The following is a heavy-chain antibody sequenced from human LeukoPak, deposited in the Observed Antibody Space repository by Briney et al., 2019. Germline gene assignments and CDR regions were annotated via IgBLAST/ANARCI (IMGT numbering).Heavy chain of an antibody. CDR2: IYYSRST. V-gene: IGHV4-59*08. D-gene: IGHD2-21*02. J-gene: IGHJ6*02. Sequence: PSETLSLTCTVSGGSISSNYWSWIRQPPGKGLEWIGYIYYSRSTNNNPSLKSRVTISVDTSKNQFSLKLSSVTAADTAVYYCASALFCGGDCTWYDALDVWGQGTTVTVSS. CDR3: ASALFCGGDCTWYDALDV. CDR1: GGSISSNY.